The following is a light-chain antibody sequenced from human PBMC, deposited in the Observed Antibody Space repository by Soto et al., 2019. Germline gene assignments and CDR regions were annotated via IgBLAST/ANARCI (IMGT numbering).Light chain of an antibody. CDR3: CSYAGSYPYV. CDR2: DVS. Sequence: QSVLAQPRSVSGSPGQSVTISCAGTSSDVGGYNYVSWYQQHPGKAPKLMIYDVSKRPSGVPDRFSGSKSGNTASLTIFGLQAEDEADYYCCSYAGSYPYVFGTGTKVTVL. J-gene: IGLJ1*01. V-gene: IGLV2-11*01. CDR1: SSDVGGYNY.